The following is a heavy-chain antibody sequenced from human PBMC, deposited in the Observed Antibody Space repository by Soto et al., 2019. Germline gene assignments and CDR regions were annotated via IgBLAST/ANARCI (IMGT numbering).Heavy chain of an antibody. J-gene: IGHJ4*02. CDR1: GFTFSSHA. CDR2: ISGSGGST. D-gene: IGHD3-3*01. V-gene: IGHV3-23*01. CDR3: AKDSYDYCSDYSPNDFDY. Sequence: EVQLLESGGGLVQPGGSLRLSCAASGFTFSSHAMSWVRQAPGKGLEWVSVISGSGGSTYYADSVKGRFTISRDNSKNTLYLQMNSLRAEDTAVYYCAKDSYDYCSDYSPNDFDYWGQGTPVTVSS.